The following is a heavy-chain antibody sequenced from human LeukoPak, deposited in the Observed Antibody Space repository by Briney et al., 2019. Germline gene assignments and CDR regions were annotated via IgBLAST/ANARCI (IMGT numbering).Heavy chain of an antibody. CDR2: ISAYNGNT. V-gene: IGHV1-18*01. Sequence: ASVKVSCEASGYTFTSYGISWVRQAPGQGLEWMGWISAYNGNTNYAQKLQGRVTMTTDTSTSTAYMELRSLRSDDTAVYYCARDDLTSSTSKNWFDPWGQGTLVTVSS. D-gene: IGHD2-2*01. J-gene: IGHJ5*02. CDR1: GYTFTSYG. CDR3: ARDDLTSSTSKNWFDP.